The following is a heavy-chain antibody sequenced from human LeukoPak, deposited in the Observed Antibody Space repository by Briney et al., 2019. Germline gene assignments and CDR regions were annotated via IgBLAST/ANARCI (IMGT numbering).Heavy chain of an antibody. CDR2: ISSTSTYI. Sequence: PGGSLRLSCVASGFTFGAYTMNWVRQAPGKGLEWLSSISSTSTYIHYADSVKGRFTISRDNAKVSLYLQMNSLRAEDTAVYYCARLRNWNYEGAFDIWGQGTMVTVSS. CDR1: GFTFGAYT. J-gene: IGHJ3*02. CDR3: ARLRNWNYEGAFDI. V-gene: IGHV3-21*01. D-gene: IGHD1-7*01.